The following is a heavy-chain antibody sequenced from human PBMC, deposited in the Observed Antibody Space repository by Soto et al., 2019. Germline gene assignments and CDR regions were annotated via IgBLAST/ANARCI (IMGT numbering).Heavy chain of an antibody. V-gene: IGHV1-8*01. J-gene: IGHJ4*02. CDR2: MNPNSGNT. Sequence: ASVKVSCKASGYTFSSYDVNWVRQATGQGLEWMGWMNPNSGNTGYAQKFQGRVTMTRNTSISTAYMELSSLRSEDTAVYYCARGWAWRGGLGYWGQGTLVT. CDR3: ARGWAWRGGLGY. D-gene: IGHD3-16*01. CDR1: GYTFSSYD.